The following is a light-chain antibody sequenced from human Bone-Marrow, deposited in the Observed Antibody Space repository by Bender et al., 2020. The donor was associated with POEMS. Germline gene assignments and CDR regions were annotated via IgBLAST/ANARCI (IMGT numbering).Light chain of an antibody. CDR1: SSDVGSHNL. CDR3: SSYTSGNTWV. CDR2: EDS. Sequence: QSALTQPASVSGSPGQSITISCTGTSSDVGSHNLVSWYQQYPGKAPKLMIFEDSTRPSGISSRFSGSKSGNTASLTISGLQAEDEADYYCSSYTSGNTWVFGGGARLTVL. J-gene: IGLJ3*02. V-gene: IGLV2-14*02.